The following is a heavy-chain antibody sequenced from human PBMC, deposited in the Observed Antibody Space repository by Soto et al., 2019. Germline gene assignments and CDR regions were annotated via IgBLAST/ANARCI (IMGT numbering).Heavy chain of an antibody. V-gene: IGHV3-74*01. J-gene: IGHJ6*02. CDR3: AKDEKIVVVIRTGHGMDV. CDR2: ISGDGSST. CDR1: EFTFRSYW. D-gene: IGHD3-22*01. Sequence: GGSLRLSCAASEFTFRSYWMHWVRQSPGKGLVWVSRISGDGSSTTYADSVRGRFTISRDNAKNTVYLQMNSLRAEDTAVYYCAKDEKIVVVIRTGHGMDVWGQGTTVTVSS.